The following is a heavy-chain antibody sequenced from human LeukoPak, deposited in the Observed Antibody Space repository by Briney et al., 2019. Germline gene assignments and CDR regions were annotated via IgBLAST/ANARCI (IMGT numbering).Heavy chain of an antibody. CDR2: INYSVST. Sequence: SETLSLTCTVSGGSISSSSYYWGWIRQPPGKGLEWIGTINYSVSTIYNPSLKSRVSISIDTSKNQVSLKLSSVTAADTAVYYCARSSPGSSGRIGYVDSWGQGTLVTVSS. V-gene: IGHV4-39*01. J-gene: IGHJ4*02. D-gene: IGHD3-10*01. CDR1: GGSISSSSYY. CDR3: ARSSPGSSGRIGYVDS.